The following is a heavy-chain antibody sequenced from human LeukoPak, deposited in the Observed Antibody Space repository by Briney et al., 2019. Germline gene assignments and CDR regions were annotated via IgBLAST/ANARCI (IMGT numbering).Heavy chain of an antibody. CDR2: ISGSGGGT. Sequence: PGGSLRLSCAASGFTFSIYAMSWVRQAPGKGLEWVSTISGSGGGTYSADSVKGRFTISRDNSKNTLYLQMNSLRAEDTAVYYCARKYYYRSGSYPDAFDIWGQGTMVTVSS. J-gene: IGHJ3*02. CDR3: ARKYYYRSGSYPDAFDI. V-gene: IGHV3-23*01. CDR1: GFTFSIYA. D-gene: IGHD3-10*01.